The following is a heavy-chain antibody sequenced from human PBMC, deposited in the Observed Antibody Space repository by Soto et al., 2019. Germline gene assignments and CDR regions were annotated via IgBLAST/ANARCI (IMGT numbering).Heavy chain of an antibody. Sequence: ASVKVSCKASGYTFTSDYMHWVRQAPGQGLEWMGIINPSGGSTTYAQKFQGRVTMTRDTSTSTVYMELSRLRSEDTAVYYCARDGYGEAFDYWGQGTLLTVSS. CDR2: INPSGGST. D-gene: IGHD3-10*01. CDR3: ARDGYGEAFDY. J-gene: IGHJ4*02. CDR1: GYTFTSDY. V-gene: IGHV1-46*01.